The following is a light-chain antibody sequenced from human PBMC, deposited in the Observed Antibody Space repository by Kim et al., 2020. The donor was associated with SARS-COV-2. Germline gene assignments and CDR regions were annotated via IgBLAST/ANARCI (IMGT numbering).Light chain of an antibody. J-gene: IGLJ1*01. CDR1: KVGDKY. V-gene: IGLV3-1*01. CDR3: QAWDSSTYYV. Sequence: VSPGPTARITCSGDKVGDKYACWYQQKPGQSPVLVIYQDSKRPSGIPARFSGSNSGNTATLTISGTQALDEADYYCQAWDSSTYYVFGTGTKVTVL. CDR2: QDS.